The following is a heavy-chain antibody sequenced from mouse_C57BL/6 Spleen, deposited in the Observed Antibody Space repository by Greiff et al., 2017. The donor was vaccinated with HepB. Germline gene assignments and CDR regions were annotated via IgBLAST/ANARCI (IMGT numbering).Heavy chain of an antibody. D-gene: IGHD2-10*01. Sequence: VQRVESGAELVRPGTSVKMSCKASGYTFTNYWIGWAKQRPGHGLEWIGDIYPGGGYTNYNEKFKGKATLTADKSSSTAYMQFSSLTSEDPAIYYCARSYYGNYRYFDVWGTGTTVTVSS. J-gene: IGHJ1*03. V-gene: IGHV1-63*01. CDR3: ARSYYGNYRYFDV. CDR2: IYPGGGYT. CDR1: GYTFTNYW.